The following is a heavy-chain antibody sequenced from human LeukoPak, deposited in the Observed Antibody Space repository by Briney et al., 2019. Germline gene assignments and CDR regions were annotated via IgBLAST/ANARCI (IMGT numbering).Heavy chain of an antibody. CDR3: ARFENYDFWSGPGFDY. D-gene: IGHD3-3*01. Sequence: GASVKVSCKASGYTFTGYYMHWVRQAPGQGLEWMGWINPNSGSTNYAQKFQGRVTMTRDTSISTAYMELSRLRSDDTAVYYCARFENYDFWSGPGFDYWGQGTLVTVSS. CDR2: INPNSGST. CDR1: GYTFTGYY. V-gene: IGHV1-2*02. J-gene: IGHJ4*02.